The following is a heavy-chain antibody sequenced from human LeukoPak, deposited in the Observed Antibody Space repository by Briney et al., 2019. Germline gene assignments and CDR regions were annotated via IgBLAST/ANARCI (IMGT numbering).Heavy chain of an antibody. CDR2: IKPDGSAE. CDR3: ARDLYLRFLGPFDS. CDR1: GFTFSSNW. V-gene: IGHV3-7*03. Sequence: PGGSLRLSCATSGFTFSSNWMSWVRHAPGRGLDWVANIKPDGSAEYYAASVKGRFTVSRDNAKNSLYLQMNNLRAEDTAVYYCARDLYLRFLGPFDSWGQGTLVTVSS. D-gene: IGHD3-3*01. J-gene: IGHJ4*02.